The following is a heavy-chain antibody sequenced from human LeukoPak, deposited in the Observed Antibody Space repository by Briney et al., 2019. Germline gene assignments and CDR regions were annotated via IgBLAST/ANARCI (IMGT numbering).Heavy chain of an antibody. D-gene: IGHD3-22*01. CDR2: INSKTDGGTT. CDR3: TTDSTDSSGYYYEDY. CDR1: GFTFSNAW. V-gene: IGHV3-15*01. Sequence: GGSLRLSCAASGFTFSNAWMSGGRHASGKGLEWVGRINSKTDGGTTDYAAPVKGRFTISRDDSKNTLYLQMNSLTTEDTAVYYCTTDSTDSSGYYYEDYWGKGTLVTVSS. J-gene: IGHJ4*02.